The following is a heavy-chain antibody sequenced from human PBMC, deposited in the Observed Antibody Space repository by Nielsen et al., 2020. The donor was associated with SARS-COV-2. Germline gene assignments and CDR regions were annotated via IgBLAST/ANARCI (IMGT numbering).Heavy chain of an antibody. Sequence: GESLKISCVASGFTLSDYGMHWVRQAPGKGLEWVAVLWHDGSNKYYADSVKGRFTISRDNSNSTLYLQMNSLQPDDTAIYYCARFRGTINSSDYWGQGTLVIVSS. CDR3: ARFRGTINSSDY. D-gene: IGHD1-26*01. CDR1: GFTLSDYG. J-gene: IGHJ4*02. CDR2: LWHDGSNK. V-gene: IGHV3-33*01.